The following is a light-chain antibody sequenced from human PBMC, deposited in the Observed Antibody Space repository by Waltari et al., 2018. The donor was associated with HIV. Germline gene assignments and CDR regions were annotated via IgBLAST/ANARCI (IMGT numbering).Light chain of an antibody. CDR1: SDVGGYNY. CDR3: CSYAGSYTFG. Sequence: QSALTQPRSVSGSPGQSVTISCTGTSDVGGYNYVSWYQQHPGKAPKLMIYDVTKRPSGVPDRFSGSKSGNTASLTISGLQAEDEADYYCCSYAGSYTFGFGGGTKLTVL. V-gene: IGLV2-11*01. J-gene: IGLJ3*02. CDR2: DVT.